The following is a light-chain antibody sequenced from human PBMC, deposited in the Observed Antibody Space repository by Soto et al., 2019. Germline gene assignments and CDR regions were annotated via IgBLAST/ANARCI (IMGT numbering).Light chain of an antibody. Sequence: EIVMTQSPATLSVSPGDRATLSCRASQSVRSNLAWYQQRPGQAPRLLMSGASTRATGVPARFSANGSGTEFTLTIGSLQSADFAVYYCQQYNNWPYTCGQGTKLEIK. J-gene: IGKJ2*01. CDR3: QQYNNWPYT. CDR1: QSVRSN. CDR2: GAS. V-gene: IGKV3-15*01.